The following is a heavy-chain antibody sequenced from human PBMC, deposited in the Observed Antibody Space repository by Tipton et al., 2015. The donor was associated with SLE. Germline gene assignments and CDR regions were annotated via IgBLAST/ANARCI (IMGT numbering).Heavy chain of an antibody. V-gene: IGHV4-34*01. CDR1: GGSFSGYY. Sequence: GLVKPSETLSLTCAVYGGSFSGYYWSWIRQPPGKGLEWIGEINHSGSTNYNPSLKSQVTISVDTPKNQFSLKLSSVTAADTAVYYCARAIFGVVGFGYWGQGTLVTVSS. CDR2: INHSGST. J-gene: IGHJ4*02. D-gene: IGHD3-3*01. CDR3: ARAIFGVVGFGY.